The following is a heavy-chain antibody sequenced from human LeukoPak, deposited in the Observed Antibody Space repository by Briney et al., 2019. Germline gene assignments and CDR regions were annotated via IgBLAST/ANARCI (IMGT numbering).Heavy chain of an antibody. Sequence: SETLSLTCTVSGGSISSSGYYWGWLRQPPGQGLEWIVSIYYSGSTYYNPSLKSRVTISVDTSKNQFSLKLSSVTAADTAVYYCARPVRGPRNYFDYWGQGTLVTVSS. CDR2: IYYSGST. CDR3: ARPVRGPRNYFDY. CDR1: GGSISSSGYY. V-gene: IGHV4-39*01. J-gene: IGHJ4*02. D-gene: IGHD3-10*01.